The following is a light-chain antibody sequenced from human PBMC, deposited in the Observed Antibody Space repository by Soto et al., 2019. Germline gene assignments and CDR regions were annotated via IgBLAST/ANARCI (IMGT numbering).Light chain of an antibody. J-gene: IGKJ1*01. V-gene: IGKV3-15*01. CDR2: RAS. CDR3: QQYGSSPRT. CDR1: QSLSGN. Sequence: EIVMTQSPATLAGSPGETVTLSCRASQSLSGNLAWYQQTPGQAPRLLIYRASTRATGTPARFTGSGSGTDFTLTISRLESEDFAVYYCQQYGSSPRTFGQGTKVDIK.